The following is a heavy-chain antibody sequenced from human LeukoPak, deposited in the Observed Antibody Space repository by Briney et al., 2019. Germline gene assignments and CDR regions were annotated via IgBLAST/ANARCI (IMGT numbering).Heavy chain of an antibody. D-gene: IGHD3-22*01. Sequence: GGSLRLSCAASGFTFGSYAIYWVRQAPGKGLEWVSGISGSGGITYFADSVKGRFTNSRDNSKNTVYLQINSLRAEDTALYYCAKTRAGNSSGRDPGWPVDYWGQGTLVTVSS. CDR2: ISGSGGIT. V-gene: IGHV3-23*01. J-gene: IGHJ4*02. CDR3: AKTRAGNSSGRDPGWPVDY. CDR1: GFTFGSYA.